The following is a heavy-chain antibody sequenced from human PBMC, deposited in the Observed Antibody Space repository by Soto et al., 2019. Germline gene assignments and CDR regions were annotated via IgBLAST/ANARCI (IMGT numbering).Heavy chain of an antibody. J-gene: IGHJ6*02. CDR1: GFTFSSYS. D-gene: IGHD2-21*02. Sequence: GGSLRLSCAASGFTFSSYSMNWVRQAPGKGLEWVSSISSSSSYIYYADSVKGRFTISRDNAKNSLYLQMNSLRAEDTAVYYCARVMTVVTPSYYYGMDVWGQGTTVTVSS. V-gene: IGHV3-21*01. CDR3: ARVMTVVTPSYYYGMDV. CDR2: ISSSSSYI.